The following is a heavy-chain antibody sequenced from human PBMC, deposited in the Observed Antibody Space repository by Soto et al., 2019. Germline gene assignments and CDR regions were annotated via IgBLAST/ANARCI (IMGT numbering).Heavy chain of an antibody. CDR1: GYSFITYW. D-gene: IGHD3-9*01. CDR2: IYPGDSDT. CDR3: ARRRGLVGSFDY. J-gene: IGHJ4*02. V-gene: IGHV5-51*01. Sequence: PGESLKISCKGSGYSFITYWLGWVRQVPGKGLEWMGIIYPGDSDTRYSPSFQGQVTISADKSISAAYLQWSSPKASDTAMYFCARRRGLVGSFDYWGRGTLVTVSS.